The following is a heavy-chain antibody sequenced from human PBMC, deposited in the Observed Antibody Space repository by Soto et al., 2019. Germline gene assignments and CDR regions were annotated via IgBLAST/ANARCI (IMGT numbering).Heavy chain of an antibody. J-gene: IGHJ3*02. CDR1: GYTSTGYY. V-gene: IGHV1-2*04. D-gene: IGHD3-22*01. CDR2: INPNSGGT. CDR3: ARVGSTYYYDSSGNDAFDI. Sequence: ASVKVSCTASGYTSTGYYMHWVRQAPGQGLEWMGWINPNSGGTNYAQKFQGWVTMTRDTSISTAYMELSRLRSDDTAVYYCARVGSTYYYDSSGNDAFDIWGQGTMVTVSS.